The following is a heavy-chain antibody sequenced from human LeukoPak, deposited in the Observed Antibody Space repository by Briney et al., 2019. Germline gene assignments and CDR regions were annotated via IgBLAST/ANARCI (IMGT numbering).Heavy chain of an antibody. Sequence: PGGSLRLSCAASGFTFSSYSMNWVRQAPGKGLEWVSSISSSSSYIYYADSVKGRFTISRDNAKNSLYLQMNSLRAEDTAVYYCARDQGVPGIAAAGTPVDYWGQGTLVTVSS. V-gene: IGHV3-21*01. CDR3: ARDQGVPGIAAAGTPVDY. D-gene: IGHD6-13*01. CDR1: GFTFSSYS. CDR2: ISSSSSYI. J-gene: IGHJ4*02.